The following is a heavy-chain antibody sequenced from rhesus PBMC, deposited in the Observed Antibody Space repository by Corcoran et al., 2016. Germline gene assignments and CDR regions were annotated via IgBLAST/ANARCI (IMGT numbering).Heavy chain of an antibody. V-gene: IGHV4-80*01. CDR3: ARVYCSGIYCYKGELHRGYFDY. D-gene: IGHD2-27*01. CDR2: IYGGSGST. Sequence: GSWIRQPPGKGLEWIGQIYGGSGSTYYNPSLKSRVTVSKDTSKNQFSLKLSSVTAADPAVYYCARVYCSGIYCYKGELHRGYFDYWGQGVLVTVSS. J-gene: IGHJ4*01.